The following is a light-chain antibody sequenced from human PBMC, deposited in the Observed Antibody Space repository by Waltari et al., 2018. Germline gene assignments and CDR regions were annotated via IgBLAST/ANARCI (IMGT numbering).Light chain of an antibody. CDR2: DAS. V-gene: IGKV3-11*01. J-gene: IGKJ3*01. CDR1: QSVTNS. Sequence: ELVLTQSPATLSLSPGARATLSCRARQSVTNSLACSQKKPGQAPRLLIFDASNRATGIPARFSGSGSGTDFTLTISSLEPEDFAVYYCQERSNWVFTFGPGTKVDI. CDR3: QERSNWVFT.